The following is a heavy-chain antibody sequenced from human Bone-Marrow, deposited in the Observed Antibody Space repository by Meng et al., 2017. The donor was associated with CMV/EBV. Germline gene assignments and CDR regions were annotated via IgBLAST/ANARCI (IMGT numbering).Heavy chain of an antibody. CDR2: ISYDGITK. CDR1: GFTFSSYG. D-gene: IGHD6-19*01. CDR3: ARDEEGSGWLYDY. J-gene: IGHJ4*02. Sequence: GESLKISCAASGFTFSSYGIHWVRQAPGKGLEWVAVISYDGITKYYADSVKGRFTISRDNSKNTVYLQMNSLRVEDTAVYYCARDEEGSGWLYDYWGQGTLVTVSS. V-gene: IGHV3-30*19.